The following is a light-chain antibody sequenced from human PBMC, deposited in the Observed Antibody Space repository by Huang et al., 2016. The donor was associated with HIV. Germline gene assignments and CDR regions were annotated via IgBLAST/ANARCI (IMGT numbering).Light chain of an antibody. Sequence: DVVMTQSPLSLPVTLGQPASLSCRSSQSLVHSDGNTYLSWFQQRPGQSPRRLIYKVSKRDSGVPDRFSGSGSGTDFTLKISRVEAEDVGVYYCMQGTHWLWTFGQGTKVEIK. CDR3: MQGTHWLWT. CDR1: QSLVHSDGNTY. J-gene: IGKJ1*01. CDR2: KVS. V-gene: IGKV2-30*02.